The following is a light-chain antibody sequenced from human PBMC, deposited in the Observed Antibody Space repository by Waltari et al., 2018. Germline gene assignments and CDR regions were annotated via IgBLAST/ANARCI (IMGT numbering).Light chain of an antibody. V-gene: IGKV2-28*01. J-gene: IGKJ3*01. Sequence: DIVMTQSPLSLPVTPGEPASISCMSSQSLLHRNGYNYLDWYLQKPGQSPQLLIYLGSNRASGVPDRFSGSGSGTDFTLKISRVEAEDVGVYYCMQALQTPLTFGPGTKVDIK. CDR3: MQALQTPLT. CDR2: LGS. CDR1: QSLLHRNGYNY.